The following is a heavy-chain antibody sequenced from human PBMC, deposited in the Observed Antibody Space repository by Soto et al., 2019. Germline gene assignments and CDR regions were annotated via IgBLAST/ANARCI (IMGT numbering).Heavy chain of an antibody. V-gene: IGHV3-7*01. D-gene: IGHD3-10*01. CDR1: GFTFSSYW. CDR3: ARFRDYFGV. J-gene: IGHJ4*02. CDR2: IKPDGNEK. Sequence: GGSLRLSCVASGFTFSSYWMTWVRQAPGKGLKWVANIKPDGNEKNYVDSVEGRFTISRDNVENSLYLQMNNLRGDDTAVYYCARFRDYFGVWGQGTPVTVSS.